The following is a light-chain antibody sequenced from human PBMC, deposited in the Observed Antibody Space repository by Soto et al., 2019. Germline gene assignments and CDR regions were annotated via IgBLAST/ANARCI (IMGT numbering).Light chain of an antibody. CDR1: QSFTSTY. CDR3: QQYSTSPYT. Sequence: EIVLTQSPGTVSLSPGERATLSCRASQSFTSTYLTWYQQNPGQAPRLLIYGASSRATGIPDRFTGSGSGTDFTLTISRLEPEDSAVYYCQQYSTSPYTFGQGTKLEIK. CDR2: GAS. V-gene: IGKV3-20*01. J-gene: IGKJ2*01.